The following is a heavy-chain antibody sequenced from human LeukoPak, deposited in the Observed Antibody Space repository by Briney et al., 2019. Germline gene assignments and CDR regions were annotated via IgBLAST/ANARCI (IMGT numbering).Heavy chain of an antibody. CDR3: ARSVAAAGPIALEYYFDY. Sequence: TGGSLRLSCAASGFTFSSYSMNWVRQAPGKGLEWVSSISSSSSYIYYADSVKGRFTISRDNAKNSLYLQMNSLRAEDTAVYYCARSVAAAGPIALEYYFDYWGQGTLVTVSS. CDR1: GFTFSSYS. D-gene: IGHD6-13*01. CDR2: ISSSSSYI. J-gene: IGHJ4*02. V-gene: IGHV3-21*01.